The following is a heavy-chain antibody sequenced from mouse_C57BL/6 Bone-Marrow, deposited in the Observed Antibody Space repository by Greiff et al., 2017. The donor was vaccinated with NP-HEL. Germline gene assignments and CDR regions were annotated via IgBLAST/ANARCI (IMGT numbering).Heavy chain of an antibody. CDR1: GYSITSGYY. J-gene: IGHJ4*01. Sequence: EVQLQQSGPGLVKPSQSLSLTCSVTGYSITSGYYWNWIRQFPGNKLEWMGYISYDGSTNYNPSLKNRIPITRDTSKNQFFLKLNSVTTEDTATYDCARGRDYYGSSHVEYWGQGTSVTVSS. CDR2: ISYDGST. V-gene: IGHV3-6*01. D-gene: IGHD1-1*01. CDR3: ARGRDYYGSSHVEY.